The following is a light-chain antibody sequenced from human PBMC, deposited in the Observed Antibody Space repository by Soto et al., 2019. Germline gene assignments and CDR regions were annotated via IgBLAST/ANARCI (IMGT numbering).Light chain of an antibody. V-gene: IGKV3-20*01. Sequence: EIVLTQSPGTLSLSPGERATLSCRASQSVSSSYLAWYQQKPGQAPSLLIFGASSRATGIPYRFSGSGSGTDFTLPISSLEPEHFAVYYCQQYGSSPYTFGLGTKLQIE. CDR2: GAS. J-gene: IGKJ2*01. CDR3: QQYGSSPYT. CDR1: QSVSSSY.